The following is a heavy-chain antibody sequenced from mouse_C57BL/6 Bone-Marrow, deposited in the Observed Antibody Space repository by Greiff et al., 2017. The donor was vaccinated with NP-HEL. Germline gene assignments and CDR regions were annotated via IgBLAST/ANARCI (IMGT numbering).Heavy chain of an antibody. D-gene: IGHD2-4*01. V-gene: IGHV6-6*01. CDR2: IRNKANNHAT. CDR3: TRNVIYYDYDGGFAY. CDR1: GFTFSDAW. Sequence: VKLMASGGGLVQPGGSMKLSCAASGFTFSDAWMDWVRQSPAKGLEWVAEIRNKANNHATYYAESVKGRFTISRDDSKSSVYLQMNSLRAEDTGIYYCTRNVIYYDYDGGFAYWGQGTLVTVSA. J-gene: IGHJ3*01.